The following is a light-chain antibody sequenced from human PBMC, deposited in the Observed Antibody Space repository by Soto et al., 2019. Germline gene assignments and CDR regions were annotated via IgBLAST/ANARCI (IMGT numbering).Light chain of an antibody. CDR1: SSNIGSNT. Sequence: QSAVAQPPSASGTPGQRVTISCSGSSSNIGSNTVNWYQQLPGTAPKLLISRSNQRPSGVPDRFSGSKSDTSASLAISGLQSEDEADYYCAAWDDSLNGWVFGGGTKLTVL. V-gene: IGLV1-44*01. J-gene: IGLJ3*02. CDR2: RSN. CDR3: AAWDDSLNGWV.